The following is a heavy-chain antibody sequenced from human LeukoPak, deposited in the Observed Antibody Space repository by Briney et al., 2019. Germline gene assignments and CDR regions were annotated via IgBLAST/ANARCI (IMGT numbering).Heavy chain of an antibody. D-gene: IGHD5-18*01. CDR2: VKQDGSEK. CDR3: AGDTATPIGY. CDR1: GFTFSRYW. J-gene: IGHJ4*02. Sequence: PGGSLRLSCAASGFTFSRYWMNWVRQAPGKGLEWVANVKQDGSEKYYVDSVKGRFSISRDNAKNSLYLQMSGLRAEDTAVYYCAGDTATPIGYWGQGTLVTVSS. V-gene: IGHV3-7*04.